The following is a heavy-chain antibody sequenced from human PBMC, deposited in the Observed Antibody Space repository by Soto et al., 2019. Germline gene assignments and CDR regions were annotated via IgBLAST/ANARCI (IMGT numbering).Heavy chain of an antibody. CDR2: IIPIFGTA. V-gene: IGHV1-69*13. CDR1: GGTFSSYA. D-gene: IGHD3-22*01. J-gene: IGHJ6*02. Sequence: SVKVSCKASGGTFSSYAISWVRQAPGQGLEWMGGIIPIFGTANYAQKFQGRVTITADESTSTAYMELSSLRSEDTAVYYCAIRYYYDSSGPGPYYYYGMDVWGQGTTVTVSS. CDR3: AIRYYYDSSGPGPYYYYGMDV.